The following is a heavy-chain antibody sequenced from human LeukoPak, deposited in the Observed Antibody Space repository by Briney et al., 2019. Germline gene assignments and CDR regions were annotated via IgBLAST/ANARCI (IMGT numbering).Heavy chain of an antibody. V-gene: IGHV3-21*01. CDR3: AGDVVVVAASWFDS. CDR1: GFTFSSYG. D-gene: IGHD2-15*01. CDR2: ISSSSSYI. Sequence: GGSLRLSCAASGFTFSSYGMNWVRQAPGKGLEWVSSISSSSSYIYYADSVKGRFTISRDNAKNSLYLQMNSLRAEDTAVYYCAGDVVVVAASWFDSWGQGTLVTVSS. J-gene: IGHJ5*01.